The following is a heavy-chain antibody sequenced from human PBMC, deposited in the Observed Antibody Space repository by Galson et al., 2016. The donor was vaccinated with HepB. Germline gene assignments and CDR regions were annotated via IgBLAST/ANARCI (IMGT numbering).Heavy chain of an antibody. Sequence: SLRLSCAASGFIFSTYSMNWVRQAPGKGLEWVSYISRNSDTIYYADSVKGRFTISRDNAKNSLYLQMNSLREEDTAVYYWARDTWGSSDYWGQGMVVTVSS. J-gene: IGHJ4*02. D-gene: IGHD3-16*01. CDR2: ISRNSDTI. CDR3: ARDTWGSSDY. CDR1: GFIFSTYS. V-gene: IGHV3-48*02.